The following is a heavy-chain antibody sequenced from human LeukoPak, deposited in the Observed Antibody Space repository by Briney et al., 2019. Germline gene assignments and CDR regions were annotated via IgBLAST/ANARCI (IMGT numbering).Heavy chain of an antibody. D-gene: IGHD1-26*01. Sequence: PSETLSLTCTVSGGSIRGSSYYWVWIRQPPGKEPEYIGSIYYSGSTYYNPSLKSRVTISVDTSKNQFSLKLSSVTAADTAVYYCASVVGATIPGTYYYYYYMDVWGKGTTVTVSS. CDR3: ASVVGATIPGTYYYYYYMDV. CDR1: GGSIRGSSYY. CDR2: IYYSGST. J-gene: IGHJ6*03. V-gene: IGHV4-39*07.